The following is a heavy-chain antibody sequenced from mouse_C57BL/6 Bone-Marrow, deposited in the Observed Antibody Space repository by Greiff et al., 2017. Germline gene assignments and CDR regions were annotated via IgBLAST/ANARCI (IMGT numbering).Heavy chain of an antibody. Sequence: EVQLVESGGGLVQPGGSMKLSCAASGFTFSDAWMDWVRQSSEKGLEWVAEIRNKANNHATYYAESVKGRFTISRDDSKSSVYLQMNSLRAEDTGIYYCTRPYYGSSYDVWGTGTTVTVSS. CDR1: GFTFSDAW. V-gene: IGHV6-6*01. J-gene: IGHJ1*03. CDR3: TRPYYGSSYDV. D-gene: IGHD1-1*01. CDR2: IRNKANNHAT.